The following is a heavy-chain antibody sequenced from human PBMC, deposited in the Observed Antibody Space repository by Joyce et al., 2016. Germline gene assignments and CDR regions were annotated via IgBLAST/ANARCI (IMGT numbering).Heavy chain of an antibody. CDR2: TYYRSKWYN. CDR3: ARAGYYHTSGYYYPNFDY. Sequence: QVQLQQSGPGLVKPSQTISLTCAIPGDSVSSNSAAWNWIRQSTSRGLEWTGRTYYRSKWYNDYAVSVKSRITINPDTPKNQFSLQLNSVTPEDAAVYYCARAGYYHTSGYYYPNFDYWGPGTLVTGSS. J-gene: IGHJ4*02. CDR1: GDSVSSNSAA. D-gene: IGHD3-22*01. V-gene: IGHV6-1*01.